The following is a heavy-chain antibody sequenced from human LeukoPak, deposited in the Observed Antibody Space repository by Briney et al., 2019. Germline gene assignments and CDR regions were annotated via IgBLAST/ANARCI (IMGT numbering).Heavy chain of an antibody. CDR2: ISSSSSYI. J-gene: IGHJ6*02. V-gene: IGHV3-21*01. CDR1: GFTFSSYS. CDR3: AREQSGPYYYGMDV. Sequence: PGGSLRLSCAASGFTFSSYSMNWVRQAPGKGLEWVSSISSSSSYIYYADSVKGRFTISRDNAKNSLYLQMNSLRAEDTAVYYCAREQSGPYYYGMDVRGQGTTVTVSS. D-gene: IGHD3-3*01.